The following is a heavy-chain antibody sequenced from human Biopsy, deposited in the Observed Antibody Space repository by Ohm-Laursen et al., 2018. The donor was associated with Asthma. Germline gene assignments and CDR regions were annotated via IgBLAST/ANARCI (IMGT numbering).Heavy chain of an antibody. V-gene: IGHV1-24*01. CDR3: ASDFPKDYVRYNFQF. CDR1: GYGLTDLS. CDR2: HDHEEGGT. D-gene: IGHD4-17*01. Sequence: ASVKVSCKISGYGLTDLSMHWVRQAPGQGLEWMGGHDHEEGGTVNARRFQGRVTMTEDTSTDTAYMELSSLSSDDTAVYYCASDFPKDYVRYNFQFWGQGTLVTVSP. J-gene: IGHJ4*02.